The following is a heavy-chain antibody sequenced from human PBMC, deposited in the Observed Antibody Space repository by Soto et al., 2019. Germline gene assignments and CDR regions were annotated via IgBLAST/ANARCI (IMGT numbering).Heavy chain of an antibody. J-gene: IGHJ4*02. Sequence: GGSLRLSCAASGFTFSGYGMHWVRQSPGKGLEWVAVIWYDGSNKYYADSVKGRFTISRDNSKNTLYLQMNSLRAEDTAVYYCASSRPNGYNVFDYWGQGTPVTVSS. V-gene: IGHV3-33*01. D-gene: IGHD5-12*01. CDR2: IWYDGSNK. CDR3: ASSRPNGYNVFDY. CDR1: GFTFSGYG.